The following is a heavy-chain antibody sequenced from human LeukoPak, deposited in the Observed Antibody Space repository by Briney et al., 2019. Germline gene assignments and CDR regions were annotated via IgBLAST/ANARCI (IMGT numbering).Heavy chain of an antibody. J-gene: IGHJ4*02. D-gene: IGHD3-3*01. CDR3: ARGRAADDFWSGYSFDY. CDR2: INYSGST. CDR1: GGSISSYY. Sequence: SETLSLTCTVSGGSISSYYWSWIRQPPGKGLEWIGYINYSGSTNYNPSLKRRVTISVDTSKNQFSLKLSSVSAADTAVYYCARGRAADDFWSGYSFDYWGQGTLVTVSS. V-gene: IGHV4-59*01.